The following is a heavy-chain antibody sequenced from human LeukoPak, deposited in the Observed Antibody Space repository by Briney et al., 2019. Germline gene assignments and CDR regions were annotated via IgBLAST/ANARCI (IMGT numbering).Heavy chain of an antibody. CDR3: AREGQTGTTVY. D-gene: IGHD1-7*01. J-gene: IGHJ4*02. CDR2: ISGGSSYI. Sequence: GGSLRLSCAASGFTFSIYSMNWVRQAPGKGLDWVSSISGGSSYIYYADSLKGRFTISRDNAKSSLYLQMKSLRAEDTAVYYCAREGQTGTTVYWGQGTLVTVSS. CDR1: GFTFSIYS. V-gene: IGHV3-21*04.